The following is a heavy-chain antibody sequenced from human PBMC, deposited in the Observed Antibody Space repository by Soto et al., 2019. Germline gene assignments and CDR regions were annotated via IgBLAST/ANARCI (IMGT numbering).Heavy chain of an antibody. CDR2: VTSGGTT. J-gene: IGHJ4*02. CDR3: ARMMYGPSSSFDY. D-gene: IGHD2-8*01. V-gene: IGHV3-48*03. CDR1: GFTFGIYG. Sequence: GGYLGLCCAASGFTFGIYGITWVLHALVKGLEWISYVTSGGTTYYADSAKGRCTISRDNAKNSLYLHLNSLTAEDTAIYYFARMMYGPSSSFDYGGQGALV.